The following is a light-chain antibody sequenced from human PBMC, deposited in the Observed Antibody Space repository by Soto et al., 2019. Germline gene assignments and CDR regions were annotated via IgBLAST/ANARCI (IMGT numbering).Light chain of an antibody. J-gene: IGKJ4*01. Sequence: IQMTPSPSSLSASVGDRVTITCQANQDITNYLNWYQQIPGKAPKLLIYGASNLVTGVPSRFSGRGSGTAFTFTISSLQPEDIATYYCQHYHNLPLTFGRGTKVEIK. V-gene: IGKV1-33*01. CDR3: QHYHNLPLT. CDR1: QDITNY. CDR2: GAS.